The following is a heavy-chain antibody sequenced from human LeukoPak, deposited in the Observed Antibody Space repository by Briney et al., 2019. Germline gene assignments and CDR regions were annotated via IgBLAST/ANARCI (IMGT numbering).Heavy chain of an antibody. CDR3: AKDIGMTTSSYGMDV. V-gene: IGHV3-9*01. CDR2: ISWNSGSI. Sequence: GRSLRLSCAASGFTFDDYAMHWVRQAPGKGLEWVSGISWNSGSIGYADSVKGRFTISRDNAKNSLYLQMNSLRAEDTALYYCAKDIGMTTSSYGMDVWGQGTTVTVSS. D-gene: IGHD3-16*01. CDR1: GFTFDDYA. J-gene: IGHJ6*02.